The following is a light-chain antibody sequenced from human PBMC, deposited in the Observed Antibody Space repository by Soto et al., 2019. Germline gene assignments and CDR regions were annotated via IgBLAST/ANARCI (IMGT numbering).Light chain of an antibody. Sequence: EIVLTQSPATLSVSPGQRVTPSCRASQFINNDLAWYQQRPGQAPRLLIYGASTRATGIPARFSGSGSGTEFILTINSLQSEDFAVYYCQQSHSWPPITFGQGTRLEIK. CDR1: QFINND. V-gene: IGKV3-15*01. CDR2: GAS. CDR3: QQSHSWPPIT. J-gene: IGKJ5*01.